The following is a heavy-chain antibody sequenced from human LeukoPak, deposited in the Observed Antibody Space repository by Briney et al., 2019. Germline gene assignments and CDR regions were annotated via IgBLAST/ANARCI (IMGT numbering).Heavy chain of an antibody. J-gene: IGHJ3*02. CDR3: ARQVGATAFDI. CDR1: GGSISSYY. D-gene: IGHD1-26*01. CDR2: IYYSGST. V-gene: IGHV4-59*08. Sequence: SETLSLTCTVSGGSISSYYWSWIRQPPGKGLEWIGYIYYSGSTNYNPSLKSRVTISVDTSKNQFSLKLSSVTAADTAVYYCARQVGATAFDIWGQGKMVTVS.